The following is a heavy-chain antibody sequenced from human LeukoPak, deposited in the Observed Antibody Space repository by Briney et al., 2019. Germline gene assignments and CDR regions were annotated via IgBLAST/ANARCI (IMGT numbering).Heavy chain of an antibody. V-gene: IGHV3-23*01. CDR3: ARDPSLADAFDI. J-gene: IGHJ3*02. CDR1: GFTFSSYA. CDR2: ISASGGST. Sequence: GGSLRLSCAASGFTFSSYAMSWVRQAPGKGLEWVSAISASGGSTYYADSVKGRFTISRDNSKNTLYLQMNSLRAEDTAVYYCARDPSLADAFDIWGQGTMVTVSS.